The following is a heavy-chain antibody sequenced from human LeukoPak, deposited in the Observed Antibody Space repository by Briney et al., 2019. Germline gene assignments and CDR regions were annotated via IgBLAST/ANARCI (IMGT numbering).Heavy chain of an antibody. D-gene: IGHD3-22*01. J-gene: IGHJ3*02. V-gene: IGHV3-48*03. CDR3: AREYYYDSSGNPSGAFDI. Sequence: GGSLRLSCAASGSTFSSYEMNWVRQAPGKGLEWVSYISSSGSTIYYADSVKGRFTISRDNAKNSLYLQMNSLRAEDTAVYYCAREYYYDSSGNPSGAFDIWGQGTMVTVSS. CDR1: GSTFSSYE. CDR2: ISSSGSTI.